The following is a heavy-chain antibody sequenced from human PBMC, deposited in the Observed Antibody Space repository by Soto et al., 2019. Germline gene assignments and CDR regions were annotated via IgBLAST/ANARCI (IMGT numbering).Heavy chain of an antibody. CDR2: IIPIFGTA. D-gene: IGHD3-22*01. V-gene: IGHV1-69*01. Sequence: QVQLVQSGAEVQKPGSSVKVSCKASGGTFSSSAISWVRQAPGQGLEWMGGIIPIFGTANYAQKFQGRVKMTADESTSTAYMELSSMRSEDTDVYYCARLILYYYDSSGYCPPGAFDIWGQGTMVTVSS. CDR3: ARLILYYYDSSGYCPPGAFDI. CDR1: GGTFSSSA. J-gene: IGHJ3*02.